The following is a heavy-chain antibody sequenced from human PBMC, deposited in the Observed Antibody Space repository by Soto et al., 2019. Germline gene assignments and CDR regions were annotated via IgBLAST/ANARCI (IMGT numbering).Heavy chain of an antibody. J-gene: IGHJ6*02. Sequence: GGSLRLSCAASGFTFSSYGMHWVRQAPGKGLEWVAVISYDGSNKYYADSVKGRFTISRDNSKNTLYLQMNSLRAEDTAVYYCAKDPSTVTQHYYYYYYGMDVWGQGTTVTVSS. CDR3: AKDPSTVTQHYYYYYYGMDV. V-gene: IGHV3-30*18. D-gene: IGHD4-17*01. CDR2: ISYDGSNK. CDR1: GFTFSSYG.